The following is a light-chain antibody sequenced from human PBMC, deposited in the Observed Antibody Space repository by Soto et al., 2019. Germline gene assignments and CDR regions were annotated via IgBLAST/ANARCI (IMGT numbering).Light chain of an antibody. J-gene: IGKJ1*01. CDR3: QQYGSSPRT. V-gene: IGKV3-20*01. Sequence: EIVLTHSPGTLSLSPWERATLSCSASQSVSSSYLAWYQQKPGQAPRLLIYGASSRATGIPDRFSGRGSGTDFTLTISRLEPEDFAVYYCQQYGSSPRTFGQGTKV. CDR1: QSVSSSY. CDR2: GAS.